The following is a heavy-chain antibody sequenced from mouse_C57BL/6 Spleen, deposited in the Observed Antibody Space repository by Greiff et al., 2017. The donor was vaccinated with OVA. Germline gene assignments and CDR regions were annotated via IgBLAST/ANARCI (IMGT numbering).Heavy chain of an antibody. CDR3: ARSYYYGSSPWFAY. J-gene: IGHJ3*01. D-gene: IGHD1-1*01. Sequence: EVKLMESGPELVKPGASVKMSCKASGYTFTDYNMHWVKQSHGKSLEWIGYINPNNGGTSYNQKFKGKATLTVNKSSSTAYMELRSLTSEDSAVYYCARSYYYGSSPWFAYWGQGTLVTVSA. CDR2: INPNNGGT. CDR1: GYTFTDYN. V-gene: IGHV1-22*01.